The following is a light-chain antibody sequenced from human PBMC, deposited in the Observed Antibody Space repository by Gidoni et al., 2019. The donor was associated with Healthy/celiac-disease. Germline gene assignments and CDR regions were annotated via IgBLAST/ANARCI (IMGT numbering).Light chain of an antibody. CDR1: QSVSSY. CDR2: DAS. Sequence: ELVLTQSPATLSLSPGDRATLSCRASQSVSSYLAWYQQKPGQAPRLLIYDASNRAAGIPARFSGSGSGTDFTLTISSREPEDFAVYYCQQRSNWPPITFGQGTRLEIK. CDR3: QQRSNWPPIT. V-gene: IGKV3-11*01. J-gene: IGKJ5*01.